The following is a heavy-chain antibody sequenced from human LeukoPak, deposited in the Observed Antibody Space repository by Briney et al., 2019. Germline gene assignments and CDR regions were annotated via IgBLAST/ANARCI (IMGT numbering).Heavy chain of an antibody. V-gene: IGHV4-59*01. D-gene: IGHD2-8*01. J-gene: IGHJ4*02. CDR2: IYYSGST. CDR3: ARDNGKSSRYYFDY. Sequence: ASETLSLTCTVSGGSISSYYWSWIRQPPGKGLEWIGYIYYSGSTNYNPSLKSRVTISVDTSKNQFSLKLSSVTAADTAVYYCARDNGKSSRYYFDYWGQGTLVTVSS. CDR1: GGSISSYY.